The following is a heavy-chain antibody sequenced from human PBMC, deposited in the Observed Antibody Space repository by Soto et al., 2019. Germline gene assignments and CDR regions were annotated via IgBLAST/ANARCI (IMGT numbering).Heavy chain of an antibody. D-gene: IGHD3-10*01. CDR3: ARLKGSFSWLEY. J-gene: IGHJ4*02. CDR1: GGSISGSNNY. V-gene: IGHV4-39*01. CDR2: IFYTGTT. Sequence: PSETLSLTCTVSGGSISGSNNYWGWIRQPPGKGLEWIGSIFYTGTTYYNPSLKSRLTISVDTSKNQFSLKLSSVTAADTAVYYCARLKGSFSWLEYWGQGTLVTVSS.